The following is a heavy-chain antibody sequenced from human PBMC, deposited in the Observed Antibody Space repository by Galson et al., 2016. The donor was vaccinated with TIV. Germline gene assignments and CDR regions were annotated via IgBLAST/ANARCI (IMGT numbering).Heavy chain of an antibody. D-gene: IGHD5-12*01. J-gene: IGHJ4*02. CDR3: AKGERQYRGYDWGFDY. CDR2: IGYIFNTYT. V-gene: IGHV3-11*05. Sequence: SLRLSCAASGFTLNDYYMTWIRQAPGKGLEWISYIGYIFNTYTMYADSVKGRFTISRDDAKNSLYLQMNSLRAEDTAIYYCAKGERQYRGYDWGFDYWGQGALVTVSS. CDR1: GFTLNDYY.